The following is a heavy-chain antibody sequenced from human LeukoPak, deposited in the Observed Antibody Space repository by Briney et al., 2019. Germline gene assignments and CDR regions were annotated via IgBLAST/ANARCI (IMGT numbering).Heavy chain of an antibody. Sequence: GGSLRLSCAVSGLTFSSHWMSWVRQAPGKGLEWVANINQDGSETYYVDSVKGRFTISRDNAKNSLFLRMNNLRAEDTAVYYCARDGEMPTIYFDYWGQGTLVPVSS. V-gene: IGHV3-7*01. CDR1: GLTFSSHW. CDR3: ARDGEMPTIYFDY. D-gene: IGHD5-24*01. CDR2: INQDGSET. J-gene: IGHJ4*02.